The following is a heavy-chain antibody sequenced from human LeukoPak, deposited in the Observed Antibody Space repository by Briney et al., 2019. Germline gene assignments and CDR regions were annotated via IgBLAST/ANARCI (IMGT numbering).Heavy chain of an antibody. CDR2: ISYSGST. Sequence: SETLSLTCTVSGGSISSYYWSWIRQPPGKGLEWIGYISYSGSTNYNPSLKSRVTISIDTSKNQFSLKLSSVTAADTAVYYCAREGTTVTHFDYWGQGTLVTVSS. D-gene: IGHD4-11*01. CDR1: GGSISSYY. CDR3: AREGTTVTHFDY. J-gene: IGHJ4*02. V-gene: IGHV4-59*01.